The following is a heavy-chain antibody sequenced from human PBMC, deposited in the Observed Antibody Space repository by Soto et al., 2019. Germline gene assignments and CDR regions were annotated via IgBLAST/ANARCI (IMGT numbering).Heavy chain of an antibody. CDR3: ARDSVVVVTAIHRLYYYYYGRDV. Sequence: SETLSLTCAVSGYSISSGYYWGGLRQPQGKGLAWIGSIYHSGSTYYNPSLKSRVTISVDTSKNRFSLTLSSVTAADTAVYYCARDSVVVVTAIHRLYYYYYGRDVWGQGTTVTVSS. D-gene: IGHD2-21*02. V-gene: IGHV4-38-2*02. CDR1: GYSISSGYY. CDR2: IYHSGST. J-gene: IGHJ6*02.